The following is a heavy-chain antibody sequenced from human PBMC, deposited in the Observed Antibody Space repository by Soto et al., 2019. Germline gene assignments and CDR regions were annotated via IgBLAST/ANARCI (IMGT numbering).Heavy chain of an antibody. CDR1: KFSFNNYW. CDR2: INHDGSKT. CDR3: VREPWGFSGTWYDY. V-gene: IGHV3-74*03. Sequence: GSLRLSCAASKFSFNNYWMHWVRQVPGKGPVWVSRINHDGSKTEYADSVKGRFTISRDNTKNTLYLQINSLRVEDTAMYYCVREPWGFSGTWYDYWGQGTMVTVSS. D-gene: IGHD6-13*01. J-gene: IGHJ4*02.